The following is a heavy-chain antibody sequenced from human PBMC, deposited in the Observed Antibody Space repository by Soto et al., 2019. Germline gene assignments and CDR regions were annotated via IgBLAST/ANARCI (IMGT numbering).Heavy chain of an antibody. D-gene: IGHD3-9*01. Sequence: GASVKISCQGSGYRFTTYWIGWVRQMPGKGLEWMGIIYPGDSDTKYSPPFQGQVTISADKSNSTAYLQWSSLKASDTAMYYCARVYNDILTGFYSVAPFDIWGQGTMVTVSS. CDR3: ARVYNDILTGFYSVAPFDI. CDR1: GYRFTTYW. V-gene: IGHV5-51*01. CDR2: IYPGDSDT. J-gene: IGHJ3*02.